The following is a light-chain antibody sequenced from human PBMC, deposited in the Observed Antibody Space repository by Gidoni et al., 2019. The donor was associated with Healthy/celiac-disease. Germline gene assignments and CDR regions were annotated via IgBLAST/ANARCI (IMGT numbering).Light chain of an antibody. V-gene: IGKV4-1*01. CDR1: QSVLYSSNNKNY. CDR3: QQYYSTPGT. Sequence: DIVMTQSPDSLAVPLGERATINCMSSQSVLYSSNNKNYLAWYQQKPGQPPKLLIYWASTRESGVPDRFSGSGSGTDFTLTISSLQAEDVAVYYCQQYYSTPGTFGEXAKVEIK. CDR2: WAS. J-gene: IGKJ1*01.